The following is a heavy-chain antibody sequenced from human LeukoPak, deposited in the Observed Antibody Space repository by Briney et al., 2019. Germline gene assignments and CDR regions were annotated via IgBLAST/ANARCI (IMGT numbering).Heavy chain of an antibody. CDR2: IYTSGST. J-gene: IGHJ4*02. D-gene: IGHD6-19*01. CDR1: GGSINSFY. CDR3: ARGNQWLGQIDY. Sequence: SETLSLTCTVSGGSINSFYWSWIRQPAGKGLEWIGRIYTSGSTNYNPSLKSRVTMSVDTSKNQFSLKLSSVTAADTAVYYCARGNQWLGQIDYWGQGTLVTVSS. V-gene: IGHV4-4*07.